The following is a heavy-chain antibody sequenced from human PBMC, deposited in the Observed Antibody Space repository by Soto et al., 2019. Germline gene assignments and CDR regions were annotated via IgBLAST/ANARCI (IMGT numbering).Heavy chain of an antibody. CDR1: GGSISSHH. J-gene: IGHJ6*02. CDR3: AGGPRYYCTNGVCYKSYYYGMDV. V-gene: IGHV4-59*08. Sequence: PSETLSLTCTVSGGSISSHHWSWIRQPPGKGPECIGSIHDSGSTTYNPSLKSRVTISVDTSKNQFSLKLSSVTAADTAVYYCAGGPRYYCTNGVCYKSYYYGMDVWGQGTTVTVSS. D-gene: IGHD2-8*01. CDR2: IHDSGST.